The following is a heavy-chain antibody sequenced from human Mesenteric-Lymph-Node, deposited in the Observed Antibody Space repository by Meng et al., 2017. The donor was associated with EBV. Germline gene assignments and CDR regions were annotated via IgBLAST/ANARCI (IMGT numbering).Heavy chain of an antibody. CDR3: ARLTDY. J-gene: IGHJ4*02. Sequence: EVQLVESGGGLVQPGGSLRLSCEVSGFTFISYAMNWVRQAPGKGLEWVSSISGSGGGTHYADSVRGRFTISRDNSKNTLYLQMNRLRAEDTAVYYCARLTDYWGQGTLVTVSS. V-gene: IGHV3-23*04. CDR1: GFTFISYA. D-gene: IGHD3-9*01. CDR2: ISGSGGGT.